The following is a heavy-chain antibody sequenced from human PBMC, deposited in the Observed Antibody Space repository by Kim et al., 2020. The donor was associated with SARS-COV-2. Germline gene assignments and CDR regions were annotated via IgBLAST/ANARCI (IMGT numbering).Heavy chain of an antibody. CDR2: IYYSGNT. Sequence: SETLSLTCTVSSGSMSSSTYYWGWIRQPPGKGLEWIGSIYYSGNTYYNPSLKSRVTISLDTSKNQFSLKLSSVTAADTAVYYCARDHTYFGPANCPTPWG. V-gene: IGHV4-39*07. J-gene: IGHJ5*02. D-gene: IGHD3-9*01. CDR1: SGSMSSSTYY. CDR3: ARDHTYFGPANCPTP.